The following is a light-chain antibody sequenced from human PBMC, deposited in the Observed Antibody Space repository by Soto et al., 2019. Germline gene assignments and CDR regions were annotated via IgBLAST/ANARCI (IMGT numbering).Light chain of an antibody. CDR2: WAS. J-gene: IGKJ2*01. CDR3: QPYYSTPYT. Sequence: DIVMTQSPDSLAVSLGERATINCKSSQSVLSSSNNKNYLAWCRHKPGQPPKLLIYWASTRESGVPDRFTGSVSGTDFTLTITSLQAEAVAVYYCQPYYSTPYTFGQGTKLEIK. CDR1: QSVLSSSNNKNY. V-gene: IGKV4-1*01.